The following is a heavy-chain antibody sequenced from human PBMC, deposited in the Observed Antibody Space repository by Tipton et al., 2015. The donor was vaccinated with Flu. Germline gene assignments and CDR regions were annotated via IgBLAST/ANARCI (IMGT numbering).Heavy chain of an antibody. Sequence: SLRLSCAASGFTFSSYAMTWVRQAPGKGLEWVSSVGGSGVSAYYTDSVTGRFTISRDNSKNTLYLQMSSLRTEDTGIYYCAKVIPELVAGLDYWGQGTLVTVPS. CDR3: AKVIPELVAGLDY. J-gene: IGHJ4*02. CDR1: GFTFSSYA. D-gene: IGHD6-19*01. CDR2: VGGSGVSA. V-gene: IGHV3-23*01.